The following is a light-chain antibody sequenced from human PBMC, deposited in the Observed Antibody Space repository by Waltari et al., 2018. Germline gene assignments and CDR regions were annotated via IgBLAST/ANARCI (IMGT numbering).Light chain of an antibody. V-gene: IGLV1-40*01. J-gene: IGLJ3*02. CDR3: QSYDRSLSGWV. CDR1: SSNIGAGYD. Sequence: QSVLTQPPSVSGAPGQRVTISCSGRSSNIGAGYDVNWYQRFPGKAPKLLIHGTNNRPSGVPDRFSGSKSDTSASLAITGLQAEDEADYYCQSYDRSLSGWVFGGGTKLAVL. CDR2: GTN.